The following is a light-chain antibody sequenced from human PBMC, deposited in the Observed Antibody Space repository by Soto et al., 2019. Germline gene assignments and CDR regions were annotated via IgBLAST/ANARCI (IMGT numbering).Light chain of an antibody. CDR3: TSYAGSNIWL. Sequence: QSALTQPPSASGSPGQSVTISCTGTSSDVGAYKYVSWYQQYPGKAPKLMIYEVSRRPSGVPDRFSGSKSGNTASLTVSGLQAEDEADYYCTSYAGSNIWLFGGGTKLTVL. CDR2: EVS. J-gene: IGLJ3*02. CDR1: SSDVGAYKY. V-gene: IGLV2-8*01.